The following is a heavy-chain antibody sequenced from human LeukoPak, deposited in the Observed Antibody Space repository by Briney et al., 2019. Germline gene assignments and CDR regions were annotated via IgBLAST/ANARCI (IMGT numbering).Heavy chain of an antibody. J-gene: IGHJ6*04. CDR2: IYYSGNT. V-gene: IGHV4-59*01. CDR1: GGSINNYY. CDR3: ARDTHYYGMDV. Sequence: SETLSLTCTVSGGSINNYYWSWVRQPPGKELEWIGYIYYSGNTNYNPSLKSRVTISVDTSKNQFSLKLSSVTAADTAVYYCARDTHYYGMDVWGKGTTVTVSS.